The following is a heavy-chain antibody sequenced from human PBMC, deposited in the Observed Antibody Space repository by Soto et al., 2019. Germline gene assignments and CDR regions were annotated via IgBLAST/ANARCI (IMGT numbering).Heavy chain of an antibody. CDR1: GYTFTSYG. V-gene: IGHV1-18*01. J-gene: IGHJ4*02. D-gene: IGHD2-15*01. Sequence: ASVKVSCKASGYTFTSYGISWVRQAPGQGLEWMGWISAYNGNTNYAQKLQGRVTMTTDTSTSTAYMELRSLRSDDTAVYYCARGECSGGSCYSFDDWGQGTLVTVSS. CDR3: ARGECSGGSCYSFDD. CDR2: ISAYNGNT.